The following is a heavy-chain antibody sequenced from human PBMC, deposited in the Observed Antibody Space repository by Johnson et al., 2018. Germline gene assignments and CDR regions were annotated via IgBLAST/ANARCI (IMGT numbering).Heavy chain of an antibody. D-gene: IGHD3-22*01. CDR1: GDIVSNKRVA. J-gene: IGHJ4*02. V-gene: IGHV6-1*01. CDR2: TYYRSKWYN. CDR3: TRVGDYYDTRTYYYDPPVYFDY. Sequence: QVQLQESGPGLVKXSQTXSLXCAISGDIVSNKRVAWNWIRQSPSRGLEWLGRTYYRSKWYNDYALSVTSRIVINPDTSKNQFSLQLSSVTPEDTAIYYCTRVGDYYDTRTYYYDPPVYFDYWGQGTLVTVSS.